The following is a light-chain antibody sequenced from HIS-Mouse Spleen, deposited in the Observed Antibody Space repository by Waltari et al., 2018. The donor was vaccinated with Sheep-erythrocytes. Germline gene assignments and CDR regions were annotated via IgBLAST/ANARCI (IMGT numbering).Light chain of an antibody. CDR1: QSISSY. V-gene: IGKV1-39*01. Sequence: DNLMTQSTPSLSASVAERVTITCRASQSISSYLNWYQQKPGKAPKLLIYAASSLQSGVPSRFSGSGSGTDFTLTISSLQPEDFATYYCQQSYSTPYTFGQGTKLEIK. CDR2: AAS. CDR3: QQSYSTPYT. J-gene: IGKJ2*01.